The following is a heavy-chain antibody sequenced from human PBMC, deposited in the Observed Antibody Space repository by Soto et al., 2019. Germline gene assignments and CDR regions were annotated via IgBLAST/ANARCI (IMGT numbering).Heavy chain of an antibody. D-gene: IGHD3-22*01. CDR3: ARGGVSYYDSSGYYYVDY. CDR1: GFTFSSYS. J-gene: IGHJ4*02. V-gene: IGHV3-21*01. CDR2: ISSSSSYI. Sequence: GGSLRLSCAASGFTFSSYSMNWVRQAPGKGLEWVSSISSSSSYIYYADSVKGRFTISRDNAKNSRYLQMNSLRAEDTAVYYCARGGVSYYDSSGYYYVDYWGQGTLVTVSS.